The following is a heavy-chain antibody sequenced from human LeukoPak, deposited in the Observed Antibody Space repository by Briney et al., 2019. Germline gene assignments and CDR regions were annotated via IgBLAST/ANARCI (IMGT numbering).Heavy chain of an antibody. V-gene: IGHV1-69-2*01. J-gene: IGHJ3*02. CDR3: ATLVGVSAFDI. CDR1: GYTFTDYY. Sequence: AAVKVSCKVSGYTFTDYYMHWVQQAPGKGLEWMGLVDPEDGETIYAEKFQGRVTITADTSTDTAYMELSSLRSEDTAGYYCATLVGVSAFDIWGQGTMVTVSS. CDR2: VDPEDGET. D-gene: IGHD2-15*01.